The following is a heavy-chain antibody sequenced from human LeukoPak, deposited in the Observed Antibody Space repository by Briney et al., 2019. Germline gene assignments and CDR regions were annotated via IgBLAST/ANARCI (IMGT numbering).Heavy chain of an antibody. CDR3: ARVSGYYYGDFDY. CDR2: IYHSGST. Sequence: SETLSLTCAVSGGSISSSNWWSWVRQPPGKGLEWIGEIYHSGSTNYNPSLKSRVTISVDKSKNQFSPKLSSVTAADTAVYYCARVSGYYYGDFDYWGQGTLVTVSS. V-gene: IGHV4-4*02. D-gene: IGHD3-22*01. CDR1: GGSISSSNW. J-gene: IGHJ4*02.